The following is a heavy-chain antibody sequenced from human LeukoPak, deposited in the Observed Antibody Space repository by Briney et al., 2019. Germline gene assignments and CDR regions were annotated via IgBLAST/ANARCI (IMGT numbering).Heavy chain of an antibody. J-gene: IGHJ4*02. CDR2: TSGSGGTT. D-gene: IGHD5-12*01. V-gene: IGHV3-23*01. CDR1: GSNFSTYA. Sequence: GGSLRLSCAASGSNFSTYAMSWVRQAPGKGLEWVSATSGSGGTTYYADSVKGRFTISRDNSKNTLYLQMNSLRAEDTAVYYCARVSGGYAPFDYWGQGTLVTVSS. CDR3: ARVSGGYAPFDY.